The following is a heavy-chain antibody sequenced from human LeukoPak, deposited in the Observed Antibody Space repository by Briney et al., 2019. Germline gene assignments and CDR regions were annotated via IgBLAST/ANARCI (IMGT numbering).Heavy chain of an antibody. CDR2: IYYSGST. CDR1: GGSISSSSYY. J-gene: IGHJ4*02. CDR3: ARHFAGTTGTTPRDY. D-gene: IGHD1-1*01. Sequence: SETLSLTCTVSGGSISSSSYYWGWIRQPPGKGLEWIGSIYYSGSTYYNPSLKSRVTISVDTSKNQFSLKLSSVTAADTAVYYCARHFAGTTGTTPRDYWGQGTLVTVSS. V-gene: IGHV4-39*01.